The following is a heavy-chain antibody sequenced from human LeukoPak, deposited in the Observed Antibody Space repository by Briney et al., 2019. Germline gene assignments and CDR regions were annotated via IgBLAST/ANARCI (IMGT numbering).Heavy chain of an antibody. V-gene: IGHV3-21*01. CDR3: AREYSGSYAFDY. D-gene: IGHD1-26*01. CDR2: ISSSSSYI. J-gene: IGHJ4*02. Sequence: GGSLRLSCAASGFTFTSYSMNWVRQAPGKGLEWVSSISSSSSYIYYTDSVKGRFTISRDNAKNSLYLQMNSLRAEDTAVYYCAREYSGSYAFDYWGQGTLVTVSS. CDR1: GFTFTSYS.